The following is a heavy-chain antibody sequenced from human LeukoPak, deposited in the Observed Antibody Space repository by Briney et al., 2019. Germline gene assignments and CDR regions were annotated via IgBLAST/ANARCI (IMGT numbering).Heavy chain of an antibody. V-gene: IGHV3-23*01. Sequence: GGSLRLSCAASGSSFSSYGMSWVRRGPGKGLGWVSTITGSGGNTDYADSVKGRFTISRDNSKNTLYLQMHSLRAEDTAVYYCAVDWYDSSGYGTFDYWGQGTLVTVSS. CDR1: GSSFSSYG. CDR2: ITGSGGNT. J-gene: IGHJ4*02. D-gene: IGHD3-22*01. CDR3: AVDWYDSSGYGTFDY.